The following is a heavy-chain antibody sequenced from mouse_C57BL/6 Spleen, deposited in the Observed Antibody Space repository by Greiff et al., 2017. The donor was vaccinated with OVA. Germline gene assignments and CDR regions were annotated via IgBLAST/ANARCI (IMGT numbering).Heavy chain of an antibody. J-gene: IGHJ2*01. CDR3: ARWGDC. V-gene: IGHV1-82*01. CDR2: IYPGDGDT. CDR1: GYAFSSSW. Sequence: QVQLQQSGPELVKPGASVKISCKASGYAFSSSWMNWVKQRPGKGLEWIGRIYPGDGDTNYNGKFKGKATLTAYKSSSTAYMQLSSRTSEDSAVYFCARWGDCWGQGTTLTVSS.